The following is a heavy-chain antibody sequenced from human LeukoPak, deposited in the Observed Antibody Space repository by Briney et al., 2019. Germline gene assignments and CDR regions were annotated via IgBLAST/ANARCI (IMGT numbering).Heavy chain of an antibody. CDR3: ARHRGGSSWYRRDKGYYFDY. D-gene: IGHD6-13*01. J-gene: IGHJ4*02. V-gene: IGHV5-51*01. CDR2: IYPGDSDT. Sequence: TGESLKISCKGSGYTFTNYWIGWVRQMPGKGLEFMGIIYPGDSDTRYSPSFQGQVTISADKSISTAYLQWSSLKASDTAMYYCARHRGGSSWYRRDKGYYFDYWGQGTLVTVSS. CDR1: GYTFTNYW.